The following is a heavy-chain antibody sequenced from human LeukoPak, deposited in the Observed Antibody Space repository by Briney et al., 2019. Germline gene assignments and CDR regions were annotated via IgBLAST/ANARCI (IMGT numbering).Heavy chain of an antibody. J-gene: IGHJ4*02. D-gene: IGHD4-17*01. CDR2: ISYDGSNK. CDR3: ATGYGDFRVEGRYFYS. Sequence: GGSLRLSCAASGFTFSSYGMHWVRQAPGKGLEWVAVISYDGSNKYYADSVKGRFIISRDNSKNTLYLQMNSLRAEDTAVYYCATGYGDFRVEGRYFYSWGQGTLVTVSS. V-gene: IGHV3-30*03. CDR1: GFTFSSYG.